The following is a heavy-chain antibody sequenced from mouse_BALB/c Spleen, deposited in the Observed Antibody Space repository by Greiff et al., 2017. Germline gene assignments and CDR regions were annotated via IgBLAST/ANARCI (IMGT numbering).Heavy chain of an antibody. D-gene: IGHD1-2*01. CDR2: ISDGGSYT. CDR1: GFTFSDYY. J-gene: IGHJ4*01. V-gene: IGHV5-4*02. Sequence: EVQRVESGGGLVKPGGSLKLSCAASGFTFSDYYMYWVRQTPEKRLEWVATISDGGSYTYYPDSVKGRFTISRDNAKNNLYLQMSSLKSEDTAMYYCARGGPHYYGYGYYAMDYWGQGTSVTVSS. CDR3: ARGGPHYYGYGYYAMDY.